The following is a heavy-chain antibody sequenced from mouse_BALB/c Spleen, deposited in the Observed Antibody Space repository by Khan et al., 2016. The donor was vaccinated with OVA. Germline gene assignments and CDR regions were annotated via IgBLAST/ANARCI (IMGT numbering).Heavy chain of an antibody. CDR2: IWSDGST. Sequence: VQLQESGPGLVAPSQSLSITCTISGFSLTNYGVHWVRQPPGKGLEWLVVIWSDGSTTYNSPLKSRLTISKDNSKSQFFLKINSLQTDDTAMYFCARQPYYHYNIMDYWGQGTSVTVSS. CDR1: GFSLTNYG. V-gene: IGHV2-6-1*01. D-gene: IGHD2-10*01. J-gene: IGHJ4*01. CDR3: ARQPYYHYNIMDY.